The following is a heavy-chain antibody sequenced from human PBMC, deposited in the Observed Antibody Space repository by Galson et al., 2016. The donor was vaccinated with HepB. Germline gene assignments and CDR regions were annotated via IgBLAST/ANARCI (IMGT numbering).Heavy chain of an antibody. Sequence: SVKVSCKASGYTFTGYYMHWVRQAPGQGLEWMGWINPNTGDTNYGQKFQGWVTMTRDTSINTAYMELSRLKSDDTAVYYCAREGGYSSSSGYFYYGMDVWGQWTTVTFAS. J-gene: IGHJ6*02. CDR2: INPNTGDT. CDR3: AREGGYSSSSGYFYYGMDV. V-gene: IGHV1-2*04. CDR1: GYTFTGYY. D-gene: IGHD6-13*01.